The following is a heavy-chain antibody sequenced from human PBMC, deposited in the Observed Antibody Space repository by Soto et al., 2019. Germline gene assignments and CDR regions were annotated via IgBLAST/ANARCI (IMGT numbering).Heavy chain of an antibody. CDR2: IYYSGFT. D-gene: IGHD2-15*01. V-gene: IGHV4-30-4*01. CDR1: NGSISSGDYY. J-gene: IGHJ5*02. CDR3: ARTLNVVVVVAATVSATKSWFDP. Sequence: QVQLQESGPGLVKPSRTLSLSCTGSNGSISSGDYYWSWIRQPPGKGLEWIGYIYYSGFTYYNPSLKSRITISLVTSKNHFSLKLSSVTAADPAVDYCARTLNVVVVVAATVSATKSWFDPWGQGTLVTVSS.